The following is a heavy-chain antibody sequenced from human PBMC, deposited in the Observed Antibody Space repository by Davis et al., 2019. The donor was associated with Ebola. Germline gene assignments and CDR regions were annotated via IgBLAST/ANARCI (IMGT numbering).Heavy chain of an antibody. D-gene: IGHD1-26*01. CDR2: ISSSSNII. CDR3: ARGGRPYSESYYSDY. J-gene: IGHJ4*02. CDR1: GFTFSSYN. V-gene: IGHV3-48*02. Sequence: PGGSLRLSYAASGFTFSSYNMNWVRQAPGKGLEWVSYISSSSNIIYYADSVKGRLTITRDNAKNSLYLQMNSLRDEDTAVYYCARGGRPYSESYYSDYWGQGTLVTVSS.